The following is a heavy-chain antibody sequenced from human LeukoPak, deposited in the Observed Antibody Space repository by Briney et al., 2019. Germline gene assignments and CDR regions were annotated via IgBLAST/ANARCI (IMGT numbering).Heavy chain of an antibody. Sequence: ASVKVSCKASGYTFTGYYMHWVRQAPGQGLEWMGRIDPNSGGTNYAQKFQGRVTMTRDTSISTAYMELSRLRSDDTAVCYCASGAEYYYASSGYLDYWGQGTLVTVSS. V-gene: IGHV1-2*06. CDR1: GYTFTGYY. D-gene: IGHD3-22*01. CDR2: IDPNSGGT. CDR3: ASGAEYYYASSGYLDY. J-gene: IGHJ4*02.